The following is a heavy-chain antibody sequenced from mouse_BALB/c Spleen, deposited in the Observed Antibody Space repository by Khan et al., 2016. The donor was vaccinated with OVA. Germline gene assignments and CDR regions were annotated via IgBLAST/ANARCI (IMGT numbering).Heavy chain of an antibody. CDR1: GYTFKNHG. Sequence: LVGSGPELKKPGETVKISCKASGYTFKNHGMNWVKQAPGKGLKWMGWINTYTGEPTYVEDFKGRFAFSLETSASTAYLQINNLKNEDTATYFCARPPFFSYVMVYWGQGTSVTVSS. CDR2: INTYTGEP. CDR3: ARPPFFSYVMVY. J-gene: IGHJ4*01. V-gene: IGHV9-3-1*01.